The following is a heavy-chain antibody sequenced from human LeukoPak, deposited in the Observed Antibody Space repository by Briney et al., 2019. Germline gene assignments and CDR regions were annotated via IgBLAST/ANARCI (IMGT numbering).Heavy chain of an antibody. CDR3: AELGITMIGGV. D-gene: IGHD3-10*02. J-gene: IGHJ4*02. CDR2: ISSSSSYI. Sequence: KTGGSLRLSCAASGFTFSSYSMNWVRQAPGKGLEWVSSISSSSSYIYYADSVRGRFTISRDNAKNSLYLQMNSLRAEDTAVYYCAELGITMIGGVWGQGTLVTVSS. CDR1: GFTFSSYS. V-gene: IGHV3-21*01.